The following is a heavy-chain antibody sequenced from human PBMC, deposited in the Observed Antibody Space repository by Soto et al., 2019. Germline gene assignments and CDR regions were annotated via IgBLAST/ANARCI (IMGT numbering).Heavy chain of an antibody. D-gene: IGHD5-12*01. CDR3: AKGDNLGPKTGYAFDC. CDR1: GDSVSSNTAS. J-gene: IGHJ4*02. V-gene: IGHV6-1*01. CDR2: TYFRSKGYN. Sequence: PSPTLSLTCAISGDSVSSNTASWNWIRQSPSRGLEWLGRTYFRSKGYNDYAVSVKSRIIISPDTSNNQFSLHLNSVTPEDTAVYFCAKGDNLGPKTGYAFDCWGQGIMVTVSS.